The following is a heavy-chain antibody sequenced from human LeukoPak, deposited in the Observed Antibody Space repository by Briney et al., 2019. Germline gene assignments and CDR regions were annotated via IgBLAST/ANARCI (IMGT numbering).Heavy chain of an antibody. D-gene: IGHD6-6*01. J-gene: IGHJ4*02. CDR1: GGTFSSYA. CDR2: IIPIFGTA. V-gene: IGHV1-69*05. Sequence: SVKVSCKASGGTFSSYAISWVRQAPGQGLEWMGGIIPIFGTANYAQKFQGRVTITTDESTSTAYMELSSLRSEDTAVYYCARGRSIAARPGYFDYWGQGTLVTVSS. CDR3: ARGRSIAARPGYFDY.